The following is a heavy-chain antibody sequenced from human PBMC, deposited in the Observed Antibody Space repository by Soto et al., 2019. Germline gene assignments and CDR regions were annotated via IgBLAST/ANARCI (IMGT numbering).Heavy chain of an antibody. Sequence: GGSLRLSCAASGFTFSNAWMSWVRQAPGKGLEWVGRIKSKTDGGTTDYAAPVKGRFTTSRDDSKNTLYLQMNSLKTEDTAVYYCTTDQSLHVNDSRYYYYYYGLDVWGQGTTVTVSS. CDR3: TTDQSLHVNDSRYYYYYYGLDV. J-gene: IGHJ6*02. CDR2: IKSKTDGGTT. D-gene: IGHD4-4*01. V-gene: IGHV3-15*01. CDR1: GFTFSNAW.